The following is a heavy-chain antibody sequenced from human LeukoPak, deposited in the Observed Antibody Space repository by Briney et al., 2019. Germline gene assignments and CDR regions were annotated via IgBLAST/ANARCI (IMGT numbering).Heavy chain of an antibody. J-gene: IGHJ4*02. CDR3: AKDPRIAAKVRGAIRFLEWFDY. CDR1: GFTFSSYA. CDR2: ISGRGGST. V-gene: IGHV3-23*01. D-gene: IGHD3-3*01. Sequence: GGSLRLSCAASGFTFSSYAMSWVRQAPGKGLEWVSAISGRGGSTYYADSVKGRFTISRDNSKNTLYLQMNSLRAEDTAVYYCAKDPRIAAKVRGAIRFLEWFDYWGQGTLVTVSS.